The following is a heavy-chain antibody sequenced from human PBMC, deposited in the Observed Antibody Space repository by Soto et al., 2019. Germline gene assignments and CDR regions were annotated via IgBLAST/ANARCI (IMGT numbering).Heavy chain of an antibody. Sequence: KAWETLSLTCAVSGSSISSAYYWGWIRQPPGKGLEWIGSIYHSGSTYYNPSLKSRVTISVDTSKNQFSLKLSSVTAADTAVYYCARDSSGWNYYFDYWGQGTLVTVSS. V-gene: IGHV4-38-2*02. CDR3: ARDSSGWNYYFDY. CDR2: IYHSGST. CDR1: GSSISSAYY. J-gene: IGHJ4*02. D-gene: IGHD6-19*01.